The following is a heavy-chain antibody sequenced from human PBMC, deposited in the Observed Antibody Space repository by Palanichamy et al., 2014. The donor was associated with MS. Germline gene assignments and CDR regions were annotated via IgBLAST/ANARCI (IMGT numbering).Heavy chain of an antibody. CDR3: ARVGEMMYGMDV. CDR2: INPSSGDT. CDR1: GYTFTSFY. V-gene: IGHV1-46*01. J-gene: IGHJ6*02. Sequence: HVQLEQSGAEVKKPGASVKISCKASGYTFTSFYIHWVRQAPGQGPEWMGLINPSSGDTFYAVRFQGRVTMTRDTSTSTVYMQLSSLISEDTAVYYCARVGEMMYGMDVWGRGTTVTVSS. D-gene: IGHD2-8*01.